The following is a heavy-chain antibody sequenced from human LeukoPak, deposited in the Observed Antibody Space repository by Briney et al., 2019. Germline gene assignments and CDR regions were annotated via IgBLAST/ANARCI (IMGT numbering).Heavy chain of an antibody. D-gene: IGHD3-10*01. V-gene: IGHV3-21*01. J-gene: IGHJ3*02. CDR2: ISSSSSYI. CDR1: GFTFSSYS. Sequence: PGGSLRLSRAASGFTFSSYSMNWVRQAPGKGLERVSSISSSSSYIYYADSVKGRFTISRDNAKNSLYLQMNSLRAEDTAVYYWARSRYRSGSYGAFDIWGQGRMVTVSS. CDR3: ARSRYRSGSYGAFDI.